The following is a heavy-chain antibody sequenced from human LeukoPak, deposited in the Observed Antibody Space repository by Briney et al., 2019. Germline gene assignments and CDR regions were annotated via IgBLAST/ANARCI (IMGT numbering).Heavy chain of an antibody. J-gene: IGHJ4*02. CDR2: INHSGST. D-gene: IGHD3-10*01. CDR3: ARGPPAYYYGSGFDY. Sequence: SSETLSLTCAVYGGSFSGYYWGWIRQPPGKGLEWIGEINHSGSTNYNPSLKSRVTISVDTSKNQFSLKLSSVTAADTAVYYCARGPPAYYYGSGFDYWGQGTLVTVSS. CDR1: GGSFSGYY. V-gene: IGHV4-34*01.